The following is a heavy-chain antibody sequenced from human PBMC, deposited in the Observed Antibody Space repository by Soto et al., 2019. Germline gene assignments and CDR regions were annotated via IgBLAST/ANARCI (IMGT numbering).Heavy chain of an antibody. J-gene: IGHJ4*02. D-gene: IGHD4-4*01. CDR2: INSDGNST. CDR3: ARGSNHFDY. V-gene: IGHV3-74*01. Sequence: VRRVRQDTGKGPVWVSRINSDGNSTSYADSVKGRFTISRDNAKNTLYLQMNSLRAEDTAVYYCARGSNHFDYWGQGTLVTVSS.